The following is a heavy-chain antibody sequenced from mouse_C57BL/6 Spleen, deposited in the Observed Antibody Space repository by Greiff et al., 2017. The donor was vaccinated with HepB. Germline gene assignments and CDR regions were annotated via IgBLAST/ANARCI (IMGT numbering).Heavy chain of an antibody. CDR3: ARGGAYSSGWFAY. J-gene: IGHJ3*01. Sequence: EVQLQQSGPGMVKPSQSLSLTCTVTGYSITSGYDWHWIRHFPGNKLEWMGYISYSGSTNYNPSLKSRISITHDTSKNHFFLKLNSVTTEDAATYYCARGGAYSSGWFAYWGQGTLVTVSA. CDR2: ISYSGST. CDR1: GYSITSGYD. V-gene: IGHV3-1*01. D-gene: IGHD2-12*01.